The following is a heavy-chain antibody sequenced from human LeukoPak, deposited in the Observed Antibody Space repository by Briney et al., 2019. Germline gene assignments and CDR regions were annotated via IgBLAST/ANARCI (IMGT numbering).Heavy chain of an antibody. J-gene: IGHJ4*02. CDR2: IYYTGST. D-gene: IGHD3-10*01. CDR3: ARGDYFGSGLGD. V-gene: IGHV4-59*01. CDR1: GGSISSYY. Sequence: SETLSLTCTVSGGSISSYYWGWIRQPPGKGLEWIGYIYYTGSTNCNPSLRSRVAISVDSSKNQFSLKVNSGTAADTAVYYCARGDYFGSGLGDWGQGTLVSVSS.